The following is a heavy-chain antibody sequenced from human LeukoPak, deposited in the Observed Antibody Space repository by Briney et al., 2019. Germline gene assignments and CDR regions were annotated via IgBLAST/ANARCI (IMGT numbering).Heavy chain of an antibody. CDR3: AKDAPGLPIRYFDRYFDY. Sequence: PGGSLRLSCAASGFTFSSYAMSWVRQAPGKGLEWVSAISGSGGSTYYADSVKGRFTISRDNSKNTLYLQMNSLRAEDTAVYYCAKDAPGLPIRYFDRYFDYWGQGTLVTVSS. J-gene: IGHJ4*02. D-gene: IGHD3-9*01. CDR1: GFTFSSYA. V-gene: IGHV3-23*01. CDR2: ISGSGGST.